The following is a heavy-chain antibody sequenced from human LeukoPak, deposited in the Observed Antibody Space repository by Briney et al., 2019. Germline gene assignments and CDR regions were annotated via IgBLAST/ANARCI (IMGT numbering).Heavy chain of an antibody. CDR2: INPSGGST. J-gene: IGHJ4*02. D-gene: IGHD6-19*01. CDR1: GYTFTSYY. Sequence: KPGGSLRLSCAASGYTFTSYYMHWVRQAPGQGLEWMGIINPSGGSTSYAQKFQGRVTMTRDTSTSTVYMELSSLRSEDTAVYYCARDGQWPDYWGQGTLVTVSS. CDR3: ARDGQWPDY. V-gene: IGHV1-46*01.